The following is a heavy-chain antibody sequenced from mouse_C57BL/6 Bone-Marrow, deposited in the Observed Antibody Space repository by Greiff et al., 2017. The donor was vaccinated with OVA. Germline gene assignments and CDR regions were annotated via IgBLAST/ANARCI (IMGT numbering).Heavy chain of an antibody. V-gene: IGHV3-6*01. Sequence: DVQLQESGPGLVKPSQSLSLTCSVTGYSITSGYYWNWIRQFPGNKLEWMGYIRYDGSNNYNPSLKNRISITRDTSKNQFFLKLNSVTTEDTATYYCARDPYDYARFAYWGQGTLVTVSA. CDR3: ARDPYDYARFAY. CDR1: GYSITSGYY. J-gene: IGHJ3*01. D-gene: IGHD2-4*01. CDR2: IRYDGSN.